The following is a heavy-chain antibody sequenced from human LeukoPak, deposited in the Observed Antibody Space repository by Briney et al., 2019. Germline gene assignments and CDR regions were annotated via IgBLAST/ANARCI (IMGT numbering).Heavy chain of an antibody. V-gene: IGHV1-2*02. CDR2: INPNSGGT. CDR3: ARDRTIGSFWAPVDTTIPFDY. Sequence: ASVKVSCKASGYTFTGYYMHWVRQAPGQGLEWMGWINPNSGGTNYAQKFQGGVTMTRDTSISTAYMELSRLRSDDTAVYYCARDRTIGSFWAPVDTTIPFDYWGQGTLVTVSS. CDR1: GYTFTGYY. D-gene: IGHD5-12*01. J-gene: IGHJ4*02.